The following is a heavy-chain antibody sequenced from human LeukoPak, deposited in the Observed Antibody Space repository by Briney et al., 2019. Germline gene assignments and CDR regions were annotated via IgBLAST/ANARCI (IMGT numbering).Heavy chain of an antibody. Sequence: GGSLRLSCTASGFTFSTYWMTWVRQAPGKGLGWVASINQDENHRHYVPSARGRFTISRDNAKNSLLLQMNSLTAEDTAIYYCARSGPQAPDCYHYWGQGTQVTVSS. D-gene: IGHD2-21*02. CDR1: GFTFSTYW. V-gene: IGHV3-7*03. CDR3: ARSGPQAPDCYHY. CDR2: INQDENHR. J-gene: IGHJ4*02.